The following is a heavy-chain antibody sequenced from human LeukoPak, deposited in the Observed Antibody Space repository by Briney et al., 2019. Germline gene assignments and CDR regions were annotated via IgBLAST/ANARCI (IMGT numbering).Heavy chain of an antibody. V-gene: IGHV4-30-4*01. Sequence: SETLSLTCTVSGGSISSGDYHWSWIRQPPGKGLEWIGYIYYSGSTYYNPSLKSRVTISVDTSKNQFSLKLSSVTAADTAVYYCARDLLNEGNHLDYWGQGTLVTVSS. CDR1: GGSISSGDYH. CDR3: ARDLLNEGNHLDY. J-gene: IGHJ4*02. CDR2: IYYSGST. D-gene: IGHD4-23*01.